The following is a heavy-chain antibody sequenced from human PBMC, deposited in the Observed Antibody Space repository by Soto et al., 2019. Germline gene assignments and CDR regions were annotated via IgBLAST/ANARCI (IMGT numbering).Heavy chain of an antibody. CDR3: ARSPLGVVIENWFEP. CDR2: INHSGST. Sequence: PSETLSLTCAVYGGSFSGYYWSWIRQPPGKGLEWIGEINHSGSTNYNPSLKSRVTISVDTSKNQFSLKLSSVTAADTAVYYCARSPLGVVIENWFEPWGQGTLVTVSS. CDR1: GGSFSGYY. D-gene: IGHD3-3*01. J-gene: IGHJ5*02. V-gene: IGHV4-34*01.